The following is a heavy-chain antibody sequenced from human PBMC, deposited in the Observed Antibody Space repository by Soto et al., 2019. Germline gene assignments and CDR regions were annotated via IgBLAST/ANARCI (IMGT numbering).Heavy chain of an antibody. CDR2: IYYSGST. V-gene: IGHV4-59*08. J-gene: IGHJ6*02. D-gene: IGHD2-15*01. CDR1: GGSISSYY. CDR3: ARVGYCSGGSCYRRSMDV. Sequence: SETQSLTSSVSGGSISSYYWSWIRQPPGKGLEWIGYIYYSGSTNYNPSLKSRVTISVDTSKNQFSLKLSSVTAADTAVYYCARVGYCSGGSCYRRSMDVWGQGTTVTVSS.